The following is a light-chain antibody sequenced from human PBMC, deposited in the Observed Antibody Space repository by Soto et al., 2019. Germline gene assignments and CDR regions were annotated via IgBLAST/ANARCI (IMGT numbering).Light chain of an antibody. CDR1: QNVGKY. CDR3: QQYYSYPWT. CDR2: KAS. Sequence: DIQMTQSPSTLSASVGDRVIITCRASQNVGKYLAWYQQRPRKAPKGLISKASSLESGAPSRFSGSGSGTEFTLTISSLQPEDFGTYYCQQYYSYPWTFGRGTKV. J-gene: IGKJ1*01. V-gene: IGKV1-5*03.